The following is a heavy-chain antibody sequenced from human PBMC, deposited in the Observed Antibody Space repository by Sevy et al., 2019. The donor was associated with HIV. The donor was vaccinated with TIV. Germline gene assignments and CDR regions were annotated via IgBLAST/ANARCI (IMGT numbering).Heavy chain of an antibody. CDR2: ISHSGGST. Sequence: GGSLRLSCAASGFTFSSYAMNWVRQAPGKGLEWVSAISHSGGSTYYADSVKGRFTISRDNSKKTLYLQMNSLRAEDTAVYYCAKGTLVVPAVIYYYYGMDVWGQGTTVTVSS. CDR1: GFTFSSYA. V-gene: IGHV3-23*01. D-gene: IGHD2-2*02. J-gene: IGHJ6*02. CDR3: AKGTLVVPAVIYYYYGMDV.